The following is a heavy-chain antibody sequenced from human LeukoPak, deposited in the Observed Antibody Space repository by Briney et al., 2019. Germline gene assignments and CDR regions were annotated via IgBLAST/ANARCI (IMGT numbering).Heavy chain of an antibody. J-gene: IGHJ4*02. CDR1: GGSISSYY. V-gene: IGHV4-59*01. CDR3: ASAYSSGWSRYYFDY. Sequence: SETLSPTCTVSGGSISSYYWSWIRQPPGKGLEWIGYIYYSGSTNYNPSLKSRVTISVDTSKNQFSLKLSSVTAADTAVYYCASAYSSGWSRYYFDYWGQGTLVTVSS. CDR2: IYYSGST. D-gene: IGHD6-19*01.